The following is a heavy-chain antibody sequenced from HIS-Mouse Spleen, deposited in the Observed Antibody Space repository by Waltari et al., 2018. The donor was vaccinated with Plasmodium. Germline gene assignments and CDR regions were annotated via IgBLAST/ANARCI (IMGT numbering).Heavy chain of an antibody. D-gene: IGHD6-13*01. CDR3: ARGVGYSSSWYWFDP. CDR1: GYSISSGYY. Sequence: QVQLQESGPGLVKPSETLSLTCTVSGYSISSGYYWGWIRQPPGKGLEWIGSIYNRGRATYNPSLKSRVTISLDTSKNQFSLKLSSVTAADTAVYYWARGVGYSSSWYWFDPWGQGTLVTVSS. CDR2: IYNRGRA. V-gene: IGHV4-38-2*02. J-gene: IGHJ5*02.